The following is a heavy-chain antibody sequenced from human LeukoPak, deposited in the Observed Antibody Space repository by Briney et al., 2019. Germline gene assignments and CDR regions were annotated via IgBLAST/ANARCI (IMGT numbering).Heavy chain of an antibody. J-gene: IGHJ3*02. D-gene: IGHD6-13*01. CDR3: ARDSALKRGAFDI. Sequence: AGGSLRLSCAASGFTFSSYSMNWVRQAPGKGLEWVSSISSSSSYIYYADSVKGRFTISRDNAKNSLYLQMNSLRAEDTAVYYCARDSALKRGAFDIWGQGTMVTVSS. CDR2: ISSSSSYI. CDR1: GFTFSSYS. V-gene: IGHV3-21*01.